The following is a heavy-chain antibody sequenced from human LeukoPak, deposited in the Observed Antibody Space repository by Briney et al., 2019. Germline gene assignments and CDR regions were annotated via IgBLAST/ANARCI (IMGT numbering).Heavy chain of an antibody. V-gene: IGHV3-23*01. CDR3: AKDGVGCGWYSFPNWFDP. D-gene: IGHD6-19*01. CDR2: ISGSGGST. Sequence: GGSLRLSCAASGFTFSSYAMHWVRQVPGKGLEWVSAISGSGGSTYYADSVKGRFTISRDNSKNTLYLQMNSLRAEDTAVYYCAKDGVGCGWYSFPNWFDPWGQGTLVTVSS. J-gene: IGHJ5*02. CDR1: GFTFSSYA.